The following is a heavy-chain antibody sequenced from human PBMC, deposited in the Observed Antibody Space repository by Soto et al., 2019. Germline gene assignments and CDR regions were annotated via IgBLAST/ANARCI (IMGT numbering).Heavy chain of an antibody. V-gene: IGHV3-21*01. CDR3: AXXYGDXRPNYFDF. J-gene: IGHJ4*02. CDR2: ISSSSTYI. D-gene: IGHD4-17*01. CDR1: IFSFSTST. Sequence: EVQLVESGGGLVKPGESLRLSCAASIFSFSTSTVNWVRQAPGKGLEWVSSISSSSTYIYYADSVKGRFTISRDNXTXXXHXXXXXXXAXXXXXYXXAXXYGDXRPNYFDFWGQGALVTVSS.